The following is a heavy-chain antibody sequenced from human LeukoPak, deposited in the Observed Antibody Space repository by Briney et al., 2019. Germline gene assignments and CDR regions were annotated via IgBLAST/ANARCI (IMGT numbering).Heavy chain of an antibody. V-gene: IGHV4-59*11. J-gene: IGHJ2*01. CDR2: IHLSGST. D-gene: IGHD3-16*01. Sequence: PSETLSLTCTVSGGSISFHYWSWIRQPPGKGLEWIGYIHLSGSTYYDPSLRSRVTISGDTSKNQFSLRLNSVTAADTAVYYCARGGVWYFDLWGRGTLATVSS. CDR1: GGSISFHY. CDR3: ARGGVWYFDL.